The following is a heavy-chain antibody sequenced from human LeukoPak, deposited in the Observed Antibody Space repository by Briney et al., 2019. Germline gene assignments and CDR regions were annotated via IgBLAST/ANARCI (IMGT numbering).Heavy chain of an antibody. Sequence: PSETLSLTCAVYGGSFSGYYWSWIRQRPGKGLEWIGEINHSGSTNYNPSLKSRVTISVDTSKNQFSLKLSSVTAADTAVYYCARAGYNYRFDYWGQGTLVTVSS. J-gene: IGHJ4*02. CDR1: GGSFSGYY. V-gene: IGHV4-34*01. D-gene: IGHD5-24*01. CDR3: ARAGYNYRFDY. CDR2: INHSGST.